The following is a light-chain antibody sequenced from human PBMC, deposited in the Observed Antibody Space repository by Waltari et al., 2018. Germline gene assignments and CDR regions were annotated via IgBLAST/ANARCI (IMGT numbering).Light chain of an antibody. CDR3: QKYVRLPVT. Sequence: EIVLTQSPGTLSLSPGERATLSCRASQSVGKSLAWYQQKSGQAPRLLIYDASTRATSIPDRFSASGFGTDFSLTISRLEPEDFAVYYCQKYVRLPVTFGQGTKVEIK. CDR1: QSVGKS. CDR2: DAS. V-gene: IGKV3-20*01. J-gene: IGKJ1*01.